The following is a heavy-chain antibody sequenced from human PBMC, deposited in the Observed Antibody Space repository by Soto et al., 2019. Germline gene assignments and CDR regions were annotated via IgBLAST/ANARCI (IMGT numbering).Heavy chain of an antibody. CDR2: IVVGSGNT. Sequence: VKVSCKASGFTFTSSAVQWVRQARGQRLEWIGWIVVGSGNTNYAQKFQERVTITRDMSTSTAYMELSSLRPEDTAVYYCAADSHRGGSKDVWGQGTTGTVS. J-gene: IGHJ6*02. CDR1: GFTFTSSA. CDR3: AADSHRGGSKDV. V-gene: IGHV1-58*01. D-gene: IGHD2-15*01.